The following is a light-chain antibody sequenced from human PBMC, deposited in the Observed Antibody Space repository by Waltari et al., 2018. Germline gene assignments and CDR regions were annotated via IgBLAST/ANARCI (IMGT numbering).Light chain of an antibody. CDR1: VLAKKY. CDR2: RDT. V-gene: IGLV3-27*01. Sequence: SSELTQPSSVSVSPGQTATITCSGDVLAKKYARWFQPKSGQTPVLVTYRDTERASGIPERFSASSSGTTVTLTISGAQVDDEADYYCYSTSDNTQMFGGGTKLTVL. CDR3: YSTSDNTQM. J-gene: IGLJ3*02.